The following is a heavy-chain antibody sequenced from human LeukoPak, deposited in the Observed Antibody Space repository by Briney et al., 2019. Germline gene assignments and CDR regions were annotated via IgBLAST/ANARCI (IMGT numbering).Heavy chain of an antibody. D-gene: IGHD3-9*01. CDR2: IYTSGST. V-gene: IGHV4-4*07. Sequence: SETLSLTCTVSGGSISSYYWSWIRQPAGKGLEWIGRIYTSGSTNYNPSLKSRVTMSVDTSKNQFSLKLSSVTAADTAVYYCAREVFDILTGYYTNYYYYMDVWGKGTTVTISS. CDR1: GGSISSYY. CDR3: AREVFDILTGYYTNYYYYMDV. J-gene: IGHJ6*03.